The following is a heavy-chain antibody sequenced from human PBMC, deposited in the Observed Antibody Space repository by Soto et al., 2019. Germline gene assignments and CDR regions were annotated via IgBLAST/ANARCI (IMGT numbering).Heavy chain of an antibody. CDR3: ARNKGYCSSTSCYGMDV. V-gene: IGHV5-51*01. CDR1: GYSFPSYW. CDR2: IYPGDSDT. D-gene: IGHD2-2*01. J-gene: IGHJ6*02. Sequence: PGESLKISCKGSGYSFPSYWIVWVRQVPREVLEWMGTIYPGDSDTRYSPSFQGQVTISADKSISTAYLQWNSLKASDTAMYFCARNKGYCSSTSCYGMDVWGQGAAVTVSS.